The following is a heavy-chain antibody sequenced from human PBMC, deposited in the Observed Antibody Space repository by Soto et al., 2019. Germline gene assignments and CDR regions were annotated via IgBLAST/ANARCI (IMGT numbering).Heavy chain of an antibody. J-gene: IGHJ4*02. D-gene: IGHD3-22*01. Sequence: QVQLVESGGGVVQPGRSLRLSCAASGFTFSSYAMHWVRQAPGKGLEWVAVISYDGSNKYYADSVKGRFTISRDNSKNTLYLQMNSLRAEDTAVYYCALPGAMIVVVTSGLVYWGQGTLVTVSS. V-gene: IGHV3-30-3*01. CDR3: ALPGAMIVVVTSGLVY. CDR1: GFTFSSYA. CDR2: ISYDGSNK.